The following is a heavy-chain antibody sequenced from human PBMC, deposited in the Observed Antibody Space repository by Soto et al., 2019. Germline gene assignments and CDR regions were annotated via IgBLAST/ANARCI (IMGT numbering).Heavy chain of an antibody. V-gene: IGHV3-30*03. J-gene: IGHJ3*02. CDR3: ASGRPTYYYDSSDYGGGAFDI. D-gene: IGHD3-22*01. CDR2: ISYDGSNK. Sequence: GESLKISCAASGFTFSSHGMHWVRQAPGKGLEWVAVISYDGSNKYYADSVKGRFTISRDNSKNTLYLQMNSLRAEDTAVYYCASGRPTYYYDSSDYGGGAFDIWGQGTMVTVSS. CDR1: GFTFSSHG.